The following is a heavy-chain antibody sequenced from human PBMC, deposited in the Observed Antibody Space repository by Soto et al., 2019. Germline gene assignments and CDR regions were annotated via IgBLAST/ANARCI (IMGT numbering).Heavy chain of an antibody. CDR2: ISSSSSTI. D-gene: IGHD3-10*01. J-gene: IGHJ3*02. CDR3: ARDFSAAFDI. CDR1: GFTFSSYS. Sequence: GGSLRLSCAASGFTFSSYSMNWVRQAPGKGLEWVSYISSSSSTIYYADSVKGRFTISRDNAKNSLYLQMNSLRAEDTAVYYCARDFSAAFDIWGQGTMVNVSS. V-gene: IGHV3-48*01.